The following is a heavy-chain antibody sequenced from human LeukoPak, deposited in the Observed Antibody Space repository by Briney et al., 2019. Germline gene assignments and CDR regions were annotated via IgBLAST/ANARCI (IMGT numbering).Heavy chain of an antibody. CDR2: INSDGSST. J-gene: IGHJ5*02. CDR1: GFTFSSYW. D-gene: IGHD6-19*01. CDR3: ARGVAVAGIT. Sequence: QPGGSLRLSCAASGFTFSSYWMHWVRQAPGKGLVWVLRINSDGSSTSYADSVKGRFTISRDNAKNTLYLQMNSLRAEDTAVYYCARGVAVAGITWGQGTLVTVSS. V-gene: IGHV3-74*01.